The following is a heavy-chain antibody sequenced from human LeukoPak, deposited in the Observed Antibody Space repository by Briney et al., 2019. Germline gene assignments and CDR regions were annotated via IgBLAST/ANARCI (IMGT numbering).Heavy chain of an antibody. CDR1: GYTLTSYY. CDR2: INPSGGST. V-gene: IGHV1-46*03. CDR3: ARDYGSGSYYLPPANWFDP. J-gene: IGHJ5*02. Sequence: ASVKVSCKASGYTLTSYYMHWVRQAPGQGLEWMGIINPSGGSTSYAQKFQGRVTMTRDTSTGTVYMELSSLRSEDTAVYYCARDYGSGSYYLPPANWFDPWGQGTLVTVSS. D-gene: IGHD3-10*01.